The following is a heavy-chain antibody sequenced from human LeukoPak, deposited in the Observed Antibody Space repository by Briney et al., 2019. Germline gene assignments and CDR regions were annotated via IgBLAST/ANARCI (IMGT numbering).Heavy chain of an antibody. CDR1: GGSISRSRCY. D-gene: IGHD5-12*01. Sequence: SETLSLTCSVSGGSISRSRCYWGWIRQPPGEGLEWFGGIFYNGDTYYNPSLRSRLTISVDSSKNQFSLRLTSVTAADTAVYYCAIVGCSGSDYSTDHWGQGTLVTVSS. J-gene: IGHJ4*02. CDR2: IFYNGDT. V-gene: IGHV4-39*01. CDR3: AIVGCSGSDYSTDH.